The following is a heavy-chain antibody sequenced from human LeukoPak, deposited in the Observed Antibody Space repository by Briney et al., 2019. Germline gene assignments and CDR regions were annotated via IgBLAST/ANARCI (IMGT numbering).Heavy chain of an antibody. CDR3: AKGDYHDRGGAFDI. D-gene: IGHD3-22*01. Sequence: GGSLRLSCAASGFTFSSYAMSWVRQAPGKGLEWVSAISGSGGSTYYADSVKGRFTISRDNSKNTLYLQMNSLGTEDTAFYYCAKGDYHDRGGAFDIWGQGTMVTVSS. CDR2: ISGSGGST. V-gene: IGHV3-23*01. CDR1: GFTFSSYA. J-gene: IGHJ3*02.